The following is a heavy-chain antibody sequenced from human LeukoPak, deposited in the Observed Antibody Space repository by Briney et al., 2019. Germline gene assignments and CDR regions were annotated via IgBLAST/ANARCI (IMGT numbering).Heavy chain of an antibody. J-gene: IGHJ4*02. CDR3: ARNVGWERTPYYFDF. D-gene: IGHD1-26*01. CDR2: IYSGGST. Sequence: GGSLRLSCAASGFTVSSNYMSWVRQAPGKGLEWVSVIYSGGSTYYADSVKGRFTISRNNSKNTLYLQMNSLRAEDTAVYYCARNVGWERTPYYFDFWGQGTLVTVSS. V-gene: IGHV3-66*01. CDR1: GFTVSSNY.